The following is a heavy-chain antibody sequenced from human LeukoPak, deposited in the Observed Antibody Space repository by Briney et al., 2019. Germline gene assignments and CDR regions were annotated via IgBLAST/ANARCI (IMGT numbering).Heavy chain of an antibody. CDR2: IYYSGST. CDR1: GGSISSYY. J-gene: IGHJ4*02. Sequence: PSETLSLTCTVSGGSISSYYWSWIRQPPGKGLEWIGYIYYSGSTYYNPSLKSRVTISVDTSKNQFSLKLSSVTAADTAVYYCARGSDCYDSSGYLDYWGQGTLVTVSS. CDR3: ARGSDCYDSSGYLDY. D-gene: IGHD3-22*01. V-gene: IGHV4-59*12.